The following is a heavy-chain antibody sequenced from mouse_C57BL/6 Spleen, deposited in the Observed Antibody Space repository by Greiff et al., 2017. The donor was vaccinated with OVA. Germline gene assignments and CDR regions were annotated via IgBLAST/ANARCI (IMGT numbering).Heavy chain of an antibody. J-gene: IGHJ4*01. Sequence: QVHVKQPGTELVKPGASVKLSCKASGYTFTSYWMHWVKQRPGQGLEWIGNINPSNGGTNYNEKFKSKATLTVDKSSSTAYMQLSSLTSEDSAVYYCARKKSNYVNYAMDYWGQGTSVTVSS. V-gene: IGHV1-53*01. D-gene: IGHD2-5*01. CDR2: INPSNGGT. CDR3: ARKKSNYVNYAMDY. CDR1: GYTFTSYW.